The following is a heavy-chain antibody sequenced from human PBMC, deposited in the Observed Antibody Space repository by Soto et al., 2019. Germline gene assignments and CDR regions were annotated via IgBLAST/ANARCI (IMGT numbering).Heavy chain of an antibody. V-gene: IGHV1-18*04. D-gene: IGHD6-19*01. CDR1: GYTFTSYG. CDR2: IGAYNANT. CDR3: ARDLGIAVAAHGY. J-gene: IGHJ4*02. Sequence: GASVKVSCKASGYTFTSYGISWVRQVPGQGLEWMGWIGAYNANTNYAQKLQGRVTMTTDTSTGKAYMELRSLRSDDTAVYYCARDLGIAVAAHGYWGQGTLVTVSS.